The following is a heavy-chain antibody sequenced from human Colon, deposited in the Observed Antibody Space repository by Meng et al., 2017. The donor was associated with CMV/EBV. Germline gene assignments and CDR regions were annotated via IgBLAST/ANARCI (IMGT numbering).Heavy chain of an antibody. V-gene: IGHV4-39*01. CDR1: GGSIRRSSYY. Sequence: LQLQEPVHGLVKPSETLSLTCTFSGGSIRRSSYYWGWIRQPPGKGLEWIGSIYYSGSTYYNPSLKSRVTISVDTSKNQFSLKLSSVTAADTAVYYCAGRDYWGQGTLVTVYS. CDR3: AGRDY. J-gene: IGHJ4*02. CDR2: IYYSGST.